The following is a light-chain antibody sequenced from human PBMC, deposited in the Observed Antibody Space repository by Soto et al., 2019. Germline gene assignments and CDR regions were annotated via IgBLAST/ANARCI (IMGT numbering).Light chain of an antibody. V-gene: IGKV1-39*01. Sequence: DIQMTQSPSSLSASVGDRVTITCRASQSISTYLNWYQQIPGKAPKLLIYAASTLQSGVPSRFSGGGSGTDFTLTISSLQPEDFATYFCQQGYSNPRTFGRGTKLEIK. CDR1: QSISTY. J-gene: IGKJ2*02. CDR3: QQGYSNPRT. CDR2: AAS.